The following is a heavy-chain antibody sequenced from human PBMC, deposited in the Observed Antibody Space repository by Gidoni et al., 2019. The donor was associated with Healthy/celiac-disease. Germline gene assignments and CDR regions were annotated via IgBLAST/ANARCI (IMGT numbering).Heavy chain of an antibody. J-gene: IGHJ6*02. CDR2: IYYSGRT. CDR1: GGSISSGGYY. V-gene: IGHV4-31*03. Sequence: QVQLQETGPGLVKPAQTLSLTCTVAGGSISSGGYYWSWIRQHPGKGLEWIGDIYYSGRTYYHPSLKRRVTISVDTSKNQFSLKLSSVTAADTAVYYCARAAYYYGLDVWGQGTTVTVSS. CDR3: ARAAYYYGLDV.